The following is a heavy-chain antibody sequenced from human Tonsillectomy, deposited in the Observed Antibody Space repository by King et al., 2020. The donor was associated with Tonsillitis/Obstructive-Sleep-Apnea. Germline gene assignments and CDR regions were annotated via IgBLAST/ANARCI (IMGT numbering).Heavy chain of an antibody. CDR3: ARGTDSPGVDY. D-gene: IGHD1-1*01. V-gene: IGHV7-4-1*02. Sequence: QLVQSGSELKKPGASVKVACKASGYTFTRYYMNWVRQAPGQGLGWMGNINTNTGNPTYVQGFTGRFVFSLDTSVSTTYLQISNLEAEDTAIYYCARGTDSPGVDYWGQGTLITVSS. J-gene: IGHJ4*02. CDR1: GYTFTRYY. CDR2: INTNTGNP.